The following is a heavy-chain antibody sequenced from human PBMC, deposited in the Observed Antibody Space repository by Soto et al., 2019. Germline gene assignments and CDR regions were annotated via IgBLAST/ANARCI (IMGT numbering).Heavy chain of an antibody. Sequence: EVQLVQSGAEVKKPGESLRISCKGSGYIFTSHWISWVRQMPGEGLEWMGRIDPSDSYTSYSPSFKGHVSISADKSITTAYLQWSSLKASDTAIYYCARLGYCTGSSCSNWYFDLWGRGTLVTVSS. CDR3: ARLGYCTGSSCSNWYFDL. CDR1: GYIFTSHW. V-gene: IGHV5-10-1*03. CDR2: IDPSDSYT. D-gene: IGHD2-15*01. J-gene: IGHJ2*01.